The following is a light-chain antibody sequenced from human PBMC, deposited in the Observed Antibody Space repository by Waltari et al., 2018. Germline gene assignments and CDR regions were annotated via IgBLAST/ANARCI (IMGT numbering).Light chain of an antibody. CDR3: SSYTSSTTPYV. V-gene: IGLV2-14*01. Sequence: QSALTQPASVSGSPGQSIPISCTGTSSDGGGSHSVSWYQHPPGNAPQLMIYEVSHRPPGVSNRFSGSKSGNTASLTISGLQAEDEADYYCSSYTSSTTPYVFGTGTKVTVL. CDR1: SSDGGGSHS. CDR2: EVS. J-gene: IGLJ1*01.